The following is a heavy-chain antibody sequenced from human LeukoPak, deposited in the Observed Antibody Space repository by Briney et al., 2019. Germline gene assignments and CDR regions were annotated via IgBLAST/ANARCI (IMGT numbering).Heavy chain of an antibody. CDR3: AREEHYRRYFAL. Sequence: PGGSLRLSCAASGFTFSSYWMHWVRQAPGKGLVWVSRINSDGSSTSYADSVKGRFTTSRDNSKNTLYLQMNTLRAEDTAVYFCAREEHYRRYFALWGRGTLVTVSS. CDR1: GFTFSSYW. V-gene: IGHV3-74*01. CDR2: INSDGSST. J-gene: IGHJ2*01. D-gene: IGHD3-16*02.